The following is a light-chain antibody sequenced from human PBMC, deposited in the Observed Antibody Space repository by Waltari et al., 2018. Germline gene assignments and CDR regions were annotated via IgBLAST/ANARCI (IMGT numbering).Light chain of an antibody. CDR3: SSYTSSSTLGV. V-gene: IGLV2-14*01. J-gene: IGLJ3*02. CDR2: DVS. Sequence: QSALTQPASVSGSPGQSITISCTGTSSDAGGYNYVSCYQQHPGKAPKLMIYDVSNRPSGVSNRFSGSKSGNTASLTISGLQAEDEADYYCSSYTSSSTLGVFGGGTKLTVL. CDR1: SSDAGGYNY.